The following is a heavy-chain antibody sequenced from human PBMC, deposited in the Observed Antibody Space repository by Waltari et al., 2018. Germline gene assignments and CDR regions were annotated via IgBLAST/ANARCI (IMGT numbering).Heavy chain of an antibody. D-gene: IGHD3-3*01. CDR1: GFTFSSYA. CDR3: TMGLSGYFIFDI. CDR2: ISGSGTST. Sequence: VQLLESGGGLVQPGGSLRLSCAASGFTFSSYAMSWVRQAPGKGLEWVSAISGSGTSTYYTDSVGGRFTISRDASKNTLYMQMNSLRAEDTAVYYCTMGLSGYFIFDIWGQGTVVTVSS. V-gene: IGHV3-23*01. J-gene: IGHJ3*02.